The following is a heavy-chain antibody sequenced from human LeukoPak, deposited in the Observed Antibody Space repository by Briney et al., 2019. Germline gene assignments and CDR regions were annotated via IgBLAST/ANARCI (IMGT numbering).Heavy chain of an antibody. CDR3: ARMFAVAGSDDAFDI. CDR1: GFTFSSYW. Sequence: GGSLRLSCAASGFTFSSYWMSWVRQAPGKGLEWVSYISSRGSSIYYADSVKGRFTISRDNAKNSLYLQMNSLRAEDTAVYYCARMFAVAGSDDAFDIWGQGTKVPVSS. J-gene: IGHJ3*02. V-gene: IGHV3-48*04. D-gene: IGHD6-19*01. CDR2: ISSRGSSI.